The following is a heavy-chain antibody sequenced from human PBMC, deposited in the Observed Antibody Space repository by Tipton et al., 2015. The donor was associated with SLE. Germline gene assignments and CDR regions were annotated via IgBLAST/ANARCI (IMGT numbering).Heavy chain of an antibody. CDR2: INDRVRT. D-gene: IGHD1-26*01. Sequence: TLSLTCTVSGGSISSSSYYWGWIRQPPGKGLEWIGEINDRVRTNYSPALKSRVTISVDKSTNLLSLKLRSVTAADTSLYYCARETRVDATFSKYNRFDTWGQGVLVTVSS. V-gene: IGHV4-39*02. CDR1: GGSISSSSYY. CDR3: ARETRVDATFSKYNRFDT. J-gene: IGHJ5*02.